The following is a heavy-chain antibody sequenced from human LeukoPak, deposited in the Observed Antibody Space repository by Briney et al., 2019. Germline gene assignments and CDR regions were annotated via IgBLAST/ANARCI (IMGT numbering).Heavy chain of an antibody. CDR3: ASPSQYYYDSSGYDY. Sequence: PGGSLRLSCAASGFTFSSYSMNWVRQAPGKGLEWVSAISGSGGSTYYADSVKGRFTISRDNSKNTLYLQMNSLRAEDTAVYYCASPSQYYYDSSGYDYWGQGTLVTVSS. CDR1: GFTFSSYS. J-gene: IGHJ4*02. V-gene: IGHV3-23*01. CDR2: ISGSGGST. D-gene: IGHD3-22*01.